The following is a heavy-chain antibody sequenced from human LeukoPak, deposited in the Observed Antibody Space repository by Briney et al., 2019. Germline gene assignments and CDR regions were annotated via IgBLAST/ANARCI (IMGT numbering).Heavy chain of an antibody. CDR2: INHSGST. V-gene: IGHV4-34*01. CDR3: ARVRTNSGLPDY. CDR1: GGSFSGYY. Sequence: SETLSLTCVVDGGSFSGYYWSWIRQPPGKGLEWIGEINHSGSTNYNPSLKSRVTISVDTSKNQFSLKLSSVTAADTAVYYCARVRTNSGLPDYWGQGTLVTVSS. J-gene: IGHJ4*02. D-gene: IGHD5-12*01.